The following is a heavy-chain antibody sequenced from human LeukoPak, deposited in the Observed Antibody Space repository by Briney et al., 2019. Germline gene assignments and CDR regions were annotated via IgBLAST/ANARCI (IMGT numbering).Heavy chain of an antibody. D-gene: IGHD6-19*01. V-gene: IGHV3-30*18. CDR2: ISYDGSNK. CDR1: GFTFSRYG. Sequence: GGSLGLSCAASGFTFSRYGMHWVRQAPGKGLEWVAVISYDGSNKYYADSVKGRFTISRDNSKNTLYLQMNSLRAEDTAVYYCAKSGGGYSSGWFYWGQGTLVTVSS. CDR3: AKSGGGYSSGWFY. J-gene: IGHJ4*02.